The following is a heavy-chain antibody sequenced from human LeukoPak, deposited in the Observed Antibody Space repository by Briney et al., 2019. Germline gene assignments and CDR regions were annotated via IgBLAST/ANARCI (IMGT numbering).Heavy chain of an antibody. CDR3: AREWKFDI. J-gene: IGHJ3*02. Sequence: GGSLRLSCAASGFTVSSNYMSWVRQAPGKGLEWVSVIYAGGTTYYADSVKGRFTISRDNSRNTLYLQMSSLRAEDTAVYYCAREWKFDIWGQGTMVTVSS. CDR2: IYAGGTT. D-gene: IGHD1-1*01. CDR1: GFTVSSNY. V-gene: IGHV3-53*01.